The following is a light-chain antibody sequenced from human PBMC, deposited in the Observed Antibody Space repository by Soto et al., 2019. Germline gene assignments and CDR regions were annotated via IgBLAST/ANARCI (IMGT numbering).Light chain of an antibody. CDR1: SSDVGGYNY. Sequence: QSALTQPASVSGSPGQSITISCTGTSSDVGGYNYVSWYQQHPGKAPKLMIYDVSNRPSGVSNRFSGSKSGNTASLTISGPPAEEGGEYYCSSYTSSSTRVFGTGTKVTVL. V-gene: IGLV2-14*01. J-gene: IGLJ1*01. CDR2: DVS. CDR3: SSYTSSSTRV.